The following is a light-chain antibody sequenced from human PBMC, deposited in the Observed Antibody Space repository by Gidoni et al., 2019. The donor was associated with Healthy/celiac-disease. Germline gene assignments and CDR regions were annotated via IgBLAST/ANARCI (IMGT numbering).Light chain of an antibody. V-gene: IGKV3-11*01. CDR2: DAS. J-gene: IGKJ1*01. Sequence: EIVLTQSPATLSLSPGERATLSCRASQSVSSYLAWYQQKPGQAPRLLIYDASSGSGTDFTLTISSLDPEDFAFYYCQQCCNWQWTFGQGTKVEIK. CDR3: QQCCNWQWT. CDR1: QSVSSY.